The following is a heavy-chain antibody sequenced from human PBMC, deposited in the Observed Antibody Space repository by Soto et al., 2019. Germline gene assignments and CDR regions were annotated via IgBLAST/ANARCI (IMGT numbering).Heavy chain of an antibody. D-gene: IGHD6-6*01. J-gene: IGHJ5*02. Sequence: QVQLVQSGAEVKKPGSSVKVSCKASGGTFSSYAISWVRQAPGQGLEWMGGIIPIFGTANYAQKFQGRVTINADEPTSAAYMELSSLRSEDAAVYYCARRSLAARHPEGWFDPWGQGTLDTVCS. CDR2: IIPIFGTA. V-gene: IGHV1-69*01. CDR3: ARRSLAARHPEGWFDP. CDR1: GGTFSSYA.